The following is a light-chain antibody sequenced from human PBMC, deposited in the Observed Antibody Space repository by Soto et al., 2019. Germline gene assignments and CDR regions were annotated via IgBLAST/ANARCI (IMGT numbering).Light chain of an antibody. Sequence: ALAQPPSASGSPGQSVTISCTGTSGDVGGYDYVSWYQQHPGKAPKLMIYEVTKRPLGVPDRFSGSKSGNTASLTVSGLQAEDEADYYCSSYAGSDNPYVFGTGTKVTVL. V-gene: IGLV2-8*01. CDR3: SSYAGSDNPYV. CDR2: EVT. J-gene: IGLJ1*01. CDR1: SGDVGGYDY.